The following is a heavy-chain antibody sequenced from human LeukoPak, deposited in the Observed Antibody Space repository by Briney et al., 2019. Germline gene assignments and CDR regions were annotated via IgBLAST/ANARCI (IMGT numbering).Heavy chain of an antibody. CDR1: GFTFSNYD. CDR2: ISYEGNNK. J-gene: IGHJ4*02. Sequence: GRSLRLSRAASGFTFSNYDMHWVRQAPGKGLEWVAVISYEGNNKYYADSVKGRFTISRDNSKNTLYVQMNSLRAEDTAVYYCAKSVTSVTTASLDYWGQGTLVTVSS. D-gene: IGHD4-17*01. V-gene: IGHV3-30*18. CDR3: AKSVTSVTTASLDY.